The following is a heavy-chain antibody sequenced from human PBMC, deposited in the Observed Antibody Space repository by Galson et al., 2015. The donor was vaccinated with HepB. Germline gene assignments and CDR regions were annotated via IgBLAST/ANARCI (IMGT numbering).Heavy chain of an antibody. D-gene: IGHD3-9*01. Sequence: SLRLSCAASGFTLSDHHMDWVRQAPGKGLEWVGRTRNKDNSYTTEHAASVKGRFTISRDDSKNSLYLQMNSLKTEDTAVYYCARLTGTAFDYWGQGTLVTVSS. J-gene: IGHJ4*02. CDR2: TRNKDNSYTT. CDR3: ARLTGTAFDY. V-gene: IGHV3-72*01. CDR1: GFTLSDHH.